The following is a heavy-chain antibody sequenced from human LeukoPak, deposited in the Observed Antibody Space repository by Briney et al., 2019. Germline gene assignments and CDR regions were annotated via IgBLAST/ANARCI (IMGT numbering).Heavy chain of an antibody. J-gene: IGHJ3*02. Sequence: GASVKVSCKASGYTLTDYYLHWVRQAPGQGLECMGRINPNSGGTNYAQKFQGRGTMTRDTSISTVYMELSRLRSDDTAVYYCARGSEQWLVRGAFDIWGQGTMVAVSS. V-gene: IGHV1-2*06. CDR3: ARGSEQWLVRGAFDI. D-gene: IGHD6-19*01. CDR1: GYTLTDYY. CDR2: INPNSGGT.